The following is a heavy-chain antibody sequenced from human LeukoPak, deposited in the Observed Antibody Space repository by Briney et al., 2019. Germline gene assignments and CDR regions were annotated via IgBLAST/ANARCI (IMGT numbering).Heavy chain of an antibody. Sequence: ASVKVSCKASGYTFTSYDINWVRQATGQGLEWMGWMNPNSGNTGYAQKFQGRVTITRNTSISTAYMELSSLRSEDTAVYYCARAPRRKVLAAGYYYYYMDVWGKGTTVTVSS. CDR3: ARAPRRKVLAAGYYYYYMDV. V-gene: IGHV1-8*03. J-gene: IGHJ6*03. CDR2: MNPNSGNT. CDR1: GYTFTSYD. D-gene: IGHD3-10*01.